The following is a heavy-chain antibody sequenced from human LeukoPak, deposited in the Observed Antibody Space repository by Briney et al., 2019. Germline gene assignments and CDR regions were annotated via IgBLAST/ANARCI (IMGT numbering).Heavy chain of an antibody. CDR3: ARLIYPYTTSDSWFDP. V-gene: IGHV4-59*08. Sequence: SETLSLTCTVSGGSISSYYWSWIRQPPGKGLEWIGYIYYSGSTNYNPSLKSRVTISVDTSKNQFSLKLSSVTAADTAVYYCARLIYPYTTSDSWFDPWGQGTLVTVSS. J-gene: IGHJ5*02. D-gene: IGHD1-1*01. CDR2: IYYSGST. CDR1: GGSISSYY.